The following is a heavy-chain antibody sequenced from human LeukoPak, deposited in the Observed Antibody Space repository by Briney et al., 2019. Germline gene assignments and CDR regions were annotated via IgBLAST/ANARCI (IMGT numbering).Heavy chain of an antibody. Sequence: SETLSLTCTVSGGYISSYYWSWIRQPPGKGLEWIGYIYYSGSTNYNPSLKSRVTISVDTSKNQFSLKLSSVTAADTAVYYCASHIAAPYYFDYWGQGTLVTVSS. D-gene: IGHD6-6*01. CDR2: IYYSGST. CDR1: GGYISSYY. CDR3: ASHIAAPYYFDY. V-gene: IGHV4-59*01. J-gene: IGHJ4*02.